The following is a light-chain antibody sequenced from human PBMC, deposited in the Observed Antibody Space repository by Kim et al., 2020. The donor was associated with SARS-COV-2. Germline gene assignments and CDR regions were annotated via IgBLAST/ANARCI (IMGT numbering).Light chain of an antibody. CDR1: QSVSSY. J-gene: IGKJ4*01. Sequence: PWERATLSCRASQSVSSYLAWYQQKPGQAPRLLIYDASNRATGIPARFSGSGSGTDFTLTISSLEPEDFAVYYCQQRSNWPPLLTFGGGTKVDIK. CDR2: DAS. V-gene: IGKV3-11*01. CDR3: QQRSNWPPLLT.